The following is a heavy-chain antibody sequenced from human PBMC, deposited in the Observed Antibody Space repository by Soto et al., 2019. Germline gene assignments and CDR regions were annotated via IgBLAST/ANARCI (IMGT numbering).Heavy chain of an antibody. CDR3: AKDRGGVLAPSYFDN. CDR2: ISGNGGST. V-gene: IGHV3-23*01. D-gene: IGHD2-8*01. J-gene: IGHJ4*02. CDR1: GFTFTDYA. Sequence: EVQLLESGGGFVQPGGSLRLSCAAAGFTFTDYAMTWVRQAPGKGLDWVSSISGNGGSTYYTDSVKGRFTISRDNSKNTLYLQMHSLRAEDTAVYYCAKDRGGVLAPSYFDNWGQGTLVTVSS.